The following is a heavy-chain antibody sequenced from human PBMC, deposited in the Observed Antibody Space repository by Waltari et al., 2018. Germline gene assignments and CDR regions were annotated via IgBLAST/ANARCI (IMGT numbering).Heavy chain of an antibody. V-gene: IGHV2-5*01. CDR1: GFSLSTSGVG. D-gene: IGHD6-13*01. CDR3: AHTGYRQLVNRLFDY. CDR2: IYWNDDK. Sequence: QITLKESGPTLVKPTQTLTLTCTFSGFSLSTSGVGVGWIRQPPGKALEWLALIYWNDDKRYSPSLKSRLTITKDTSKNQVVLTMTNMDPVDTATYYCAHTGYRQLVNRLFDYWGQGTLVTVSS. J-gene: IGHJ4*02.